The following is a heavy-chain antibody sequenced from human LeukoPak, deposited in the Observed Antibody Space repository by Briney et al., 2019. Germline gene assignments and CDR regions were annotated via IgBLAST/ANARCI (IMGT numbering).Heavy chain of an antibody. CDR1: GFTFSSYS. Sequence: GGSLRLSCAASGFTFSSYSMTWVRQAPGKGLEWVSYISSSSSTIYYADSVKGRFTISRDNAKNSLYLQMNSLRAEDTAVYYCAGGAFGTSFDYWGQGTLVTVSS. J-gene: IGHJ4*02. D-gene: IGHD2-2*01. CDR2: ISSSSSTI. V-gene: IGHV3-48*01. CDR3: AGGAFGTSFDY.